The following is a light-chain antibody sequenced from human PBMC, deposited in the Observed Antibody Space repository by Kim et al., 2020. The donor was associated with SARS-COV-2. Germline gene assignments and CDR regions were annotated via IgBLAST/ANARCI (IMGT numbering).Light chain of an antibody. Sequence: VTISCTGSSSTSGSGYDVHWYQPLPGTAPKLLIYGNSNRPSGVPDRFSGSKSGTSASLAISGLHAEDAAYYYCQSYDSILSVYVVFSGETQLTVL. CDR1: SSTSGSGYD. CDR3: QSYDSILSVYVV. CDR2: GNS. J-gene: IGLJ2*01. V-gene: IGLV1-40*01.